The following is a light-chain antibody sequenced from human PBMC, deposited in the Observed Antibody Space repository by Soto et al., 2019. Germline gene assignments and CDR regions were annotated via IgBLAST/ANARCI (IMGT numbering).Light chain of an antibody. Sequence: SVLTQPASVSGSPGQSITISCTGASSDVGRYALVSWYQQHPGKAPKLMIYDVSQRPSGVSNRFPGSKSGNTASLTISGLQAEDEADYYCCSYTTSSTYVFGAGTKLTVL. CDR3: CSYTTSSTYV. CDR2: DVS. V-gene: IGLV2-23*02. CDR1: SSDVGRYAL. J-gene: IGLJ1*01.